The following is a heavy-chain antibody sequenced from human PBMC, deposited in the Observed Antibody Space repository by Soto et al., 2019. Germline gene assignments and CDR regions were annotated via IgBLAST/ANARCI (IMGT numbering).Heavy chain of an antibody. Sequence: GESLKISCKGSVYSFTSYWISWVRQMPGKGLEWMGRIDPSDSYTNYSPSFQGHVTISADKSISTAYLQWSSLKASDTAMYYCARHDVKSQIGDWSDLWGQGNLVTVAS. CDR1: VYSFTSYW. V-gene: IGHV5-10-1*01. CDR2: IDPSDSYT. D-gene: IGHD3-3*01. J-gene: IGHJ5*02. CDR3: ARHDVKSQIGDWSDL.